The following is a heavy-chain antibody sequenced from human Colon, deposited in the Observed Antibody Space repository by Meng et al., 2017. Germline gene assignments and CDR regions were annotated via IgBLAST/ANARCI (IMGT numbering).Heavy chain of an antibody. CDR2: IYYSGTT. CDR3: ARDRVPGKY. D-gene: IGHD1-14*01. J-gene: IGHJ4*02. CDR1: GGSVSSGTYY. V-gene: IGHV4-61*01. Sequence: QVQLQGSGPGLVRPSETLSLTCTVSGGSVSSGTYYWSWIRQPPGKGLEWIGCIYYSGTTNYNPSLKSRVTISVDTSKNQFSLKLSSVTPADTAVYFCARDRVPGKYWGQGTLVTVFS.